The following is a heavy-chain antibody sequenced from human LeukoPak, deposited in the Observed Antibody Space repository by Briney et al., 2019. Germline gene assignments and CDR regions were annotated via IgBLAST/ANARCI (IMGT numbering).Heavy chain of an antibody. V-gene: IGHV4-39*01. J-gene: IGHJ1*01. CDR3: AKPRRQLIRWVNFQH. Sequence: SETLSLTCTVSGGSIGNSRYYWGWIRQPPGKGLEWIGSIYYDGSTYYNLSLKSRVTISVDTSKNQFSLKLSSVTAADTAMYYCAKPRRQLIRWVNFQHWGQGTLVIVSS. D-gene: IGHD4-23*01. CDR2: IYYDGST. CDR1: GGSIGNSRYY.